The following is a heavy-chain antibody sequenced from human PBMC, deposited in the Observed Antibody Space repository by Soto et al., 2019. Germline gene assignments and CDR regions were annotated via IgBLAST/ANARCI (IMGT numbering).Heavy chain of an antibody. CDR3: ARSSGGNLRITIEGTNWFAP. V-gene: IGHV1-46*01. Sequence: XSVKVSCTAPSDSFTSYYINWVRQAPGQGLEWMGVINPHGGSTAYAQKFKCRVTLTRDTSASTVYMEVSSLTSEDTAMYYCARSSGGNLRITIEGTNWFAPWGQGTLVTVPS. D-gene: IGHD1-26*01. CDR1: SDSFTSYY. J-gene: IGHJ5*02. CDR2: INPHGGST.